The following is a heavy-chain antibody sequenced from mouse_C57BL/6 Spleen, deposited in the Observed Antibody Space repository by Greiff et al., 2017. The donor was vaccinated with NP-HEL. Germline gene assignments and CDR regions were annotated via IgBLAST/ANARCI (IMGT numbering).Heavy chain of an antibody. V-gene: IGHV1-50*01. CDR1: GYTFTSYW. CDR3: AGYSNYGRGY. CDR2: IDPSDSYT. D-gene: IGHD2-5*01. Sequence: QVQLQQPGAELVKPGASVKLSCKASGYTFTSYWMQWVKQRPGQGLECIGEIDPSDSYTNYNQKFKGKATLTVDTSSSTAYMQLSSLTSEDSAVYYCAGYSNYGRGYWGQGTSVTVSS. J-gene: IGHJ4*01.